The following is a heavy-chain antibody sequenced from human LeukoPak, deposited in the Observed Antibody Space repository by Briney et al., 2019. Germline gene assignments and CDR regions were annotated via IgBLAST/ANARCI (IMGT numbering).Heavy chain of an antibody. D-gene: IGHD2-2*01. CDR1: GFTSSDYT. Sequence: GGSLRLSCAASGFTSSDYTMNWVRQSSGKGLEWVSGISVSDDSTYYADSVKGRFTISRDKSNNVLHLQMNSLRAEDTAVYYCARDRYCVSTNCPYDCWGQGTPVTVSS. J-gene: IGHJ4*02. CDR3: ARDRYCVSTNCPYDC. V-gene: IGHV3-23*01. CDR2: ISVSDDST.